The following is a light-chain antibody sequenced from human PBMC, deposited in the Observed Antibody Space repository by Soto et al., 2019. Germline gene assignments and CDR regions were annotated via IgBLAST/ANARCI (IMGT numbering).Light chain of an antibody. CDR1: SSDVGSYNL. Sequence: QSALTQPASVSGSPGQSITISCTGTSSDVGSYNLVSWYQQHPGKAPKLLIYDGSKRPSGVSNRFSESKSGNTASLTISGLQDEEEADYYRCSDGSNRAWVFGSGTKLTVL. J-gene: IGLJ2*01. CDR3: CSDGSNRAWV. V-gene: IGLV2-23*01. CDR2: DGS.